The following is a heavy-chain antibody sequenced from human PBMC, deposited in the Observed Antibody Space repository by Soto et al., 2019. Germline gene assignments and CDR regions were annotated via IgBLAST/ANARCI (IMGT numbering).Heavy chain of an antibody. V-gene: IGHV1-46*01. CDR3: ARDGRAAAGTFYYYGMDV. CDR2: INPSGGST. Sequence: ASVKVSCKASGYTFTSYYMHWVRQAPGQGLEWMGIINPSGGSTSYAQKFQGRVTMTRDTSTSTVYMELSSLRSEDTAGYYCARDGRAAAGTFYYYGMDVWGQGTTVTVSS. D-gene: IGHD6-13*01. CDR1: GYTFTSYY. J-gene: IGHJ6*02.